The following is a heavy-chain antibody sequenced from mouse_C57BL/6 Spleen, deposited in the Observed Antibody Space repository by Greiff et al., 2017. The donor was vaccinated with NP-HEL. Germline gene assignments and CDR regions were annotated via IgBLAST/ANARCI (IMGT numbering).Heavy chain of an antibody. CDR1: GYTFTSYG. CDR3: ARGRVGGSSYRDAMDY. V-gene: IGHV1-81*01. Sequence: QVQLKQSGAELARPGASVKLSCKASGYTFTSYGISWVKQRTGQGLEWIGEIYPRSGNTYYNEKFKGKATLTADKSSSTAYMELRSLTSEDSAVYFCARGRVGGSSYRDAMDYWGQGTSVTVSS. J-gene: IGHJ4*01. D-gene: IGHD1-1*01. CDR2: IYPRSGNT.